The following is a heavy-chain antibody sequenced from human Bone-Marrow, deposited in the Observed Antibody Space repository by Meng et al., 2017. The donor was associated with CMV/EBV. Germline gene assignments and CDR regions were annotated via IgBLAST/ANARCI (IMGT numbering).Heavy chain of an antibody. CDR2: ISSSSSYI. CDR3: ARDAYCSSIRLYLGAGFFDY. V-gene: IGHV3-21*01. Sequence: GGSLRLSCAASGFTFSSYSMNWVRQAPGRGLEWVSSISSSSSYIYYADSVKGRFTISRDNAKNSLYLQMNSLRAEDTAVYYCARDAYCSSIRLYLGAGFFDYWGQGTLVTVSS. D-gene: IGHD2-2*01. CDR1: GFTFSSYS. J-gene: IGHJ4*02.